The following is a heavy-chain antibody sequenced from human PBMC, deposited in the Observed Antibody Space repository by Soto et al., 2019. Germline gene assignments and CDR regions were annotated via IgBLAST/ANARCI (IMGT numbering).Heavy chain of an antibody. J-gene: IGHJ6*02. V-gene: IGHV3-33*01. CDR1: GFTFSSYG. Sequence: GGSLRLSCAASGFTFSSYGMHWGRQAPCKGLEWVAVIWYDGSNKYYADSVKGRFTISRDNSKNTLYLQMNSLRAEDTAVYYCARVPPAYYDSSGYYNGMDVWGQGTTVTVSS. CDR3: ARVPPAYYDSSGYYNGMDV. D-gene: IGHD3-22*01. CDR2: IWYDGSNK.